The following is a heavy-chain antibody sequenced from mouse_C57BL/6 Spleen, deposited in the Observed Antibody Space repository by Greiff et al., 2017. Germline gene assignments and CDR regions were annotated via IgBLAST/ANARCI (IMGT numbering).Heavy chain of an antibody. D-gene: IGHD4-1*01. Sequence: QVQLKQPGAELVMPGASVKLSCKASGYTFTSYWMHWVKQRPGQGLEWIGEIDPSDSYTNYNQKFKGKSTLTVDKSSSTAYMQLSSLTSEDSAVYYCARVGELGHFDYWGQGTTLTVSS. V-gene: IGHV1-69*01. CDR2: IDPSDSYT. J-gene: IGHJ2*01. CDR1: GYTFTSYW. CDR3: ARVGELGHFDY.